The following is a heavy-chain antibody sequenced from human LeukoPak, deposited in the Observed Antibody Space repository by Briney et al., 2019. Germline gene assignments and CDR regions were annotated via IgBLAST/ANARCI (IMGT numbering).Heavy chain of an antibody. Sequence: PGRSLRLSCAASGFTFSSYAMHWVRQAPGKGLEWVAVISYDGSNKYYADSVKGRFTISRDNSKNTLYLQMNSLRAEDTAVYYCAKDKGGGNGQADYWGQGTLVTVSS. V-gene: IGHV3-30-3*01. CDR2: ISYDGSNK. CDR1: GFTFSSYA. CDR3: AKDKGGGNGQADY. D-gene: IGHD4-23*01. J-gene: IGHJ4*02.